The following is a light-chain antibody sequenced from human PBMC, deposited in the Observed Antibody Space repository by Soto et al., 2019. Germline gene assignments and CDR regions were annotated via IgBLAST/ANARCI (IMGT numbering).Light chain of an antibody. V-gene: IGKV1-5*01. CDR3: QQYNSYEWT. J-gene: IGKJ1*01. Sequence: DIQMTQSPSTLSASVGDRVTITCRASQSISSWLAWYQQKPGKAPKLLIYDASSLESGVPSRFSGSGSGTEVTLTISSLQPDDFATYYCQQYNSYEWTFGQGTKVESK. CDR2: DAS. CDR1: QSISSW.